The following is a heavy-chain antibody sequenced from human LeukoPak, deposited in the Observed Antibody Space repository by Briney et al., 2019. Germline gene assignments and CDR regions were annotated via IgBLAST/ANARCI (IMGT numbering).Heavy chain of an antibody. CDR3: ARDAAYDFRNPYRYFQH. J-gene: IGHJ1*01. CDR1: GFTFSTYL. CDR2: IKQDGSET. D-gene: IGHD3-3*01. V-gene: IGHV3-7*01. Sequence: GGSLRLSCAASGFTFSTYLLTWVRQAPAKGLAWVGNIKQDGSETYYADSLKGRFTISRDNAKSALYLQMNSLRAEDTAVYYCARDAAYDFRNPYRYFQHWGQGTLVTVSS.